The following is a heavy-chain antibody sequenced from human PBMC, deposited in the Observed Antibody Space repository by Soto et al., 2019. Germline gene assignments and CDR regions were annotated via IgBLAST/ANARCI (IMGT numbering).Heavy chain of an antibody. V-gene: IGHV4-4*02. CDR1: GDSITSANW. CDR3: ARARGAIFGVVIRNWFDP. CDR2: IYHNGST. J-gene: IGHJ5*02. Sequence: SETLSLTCAVSGDSITSANWWSWVRQSPRKGLEWLGEIYHNGSTNYSPSLKSLVAISVDKAKNQFSLELTSVTAADTAVYYCARARGAIFGVVIRNWFDPWGQGTLVTVSS. D-gene: IGHD3-3*01.